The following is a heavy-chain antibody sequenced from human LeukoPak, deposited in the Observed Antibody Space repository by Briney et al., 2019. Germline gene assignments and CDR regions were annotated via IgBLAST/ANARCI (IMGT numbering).Heavy chain of an antibody. V-gene: IGHV1-69*02. D-gene: IGHD5-18*01. CDR3: ASGYSYGNPLFY. CDR1: GDTFSSYT. CDR2: IIPILGIA. Sequence: GASVKVSCKASGDTFSSYTISWVRQAPGQGLEWMGRIIPILGIANYAQKFQGRVTITADKSTSTAYMELSSLRSEDTAVYYCASGYSYGNPLFYWGQGTLVTVSS. J-gene: IGHJ4*02.